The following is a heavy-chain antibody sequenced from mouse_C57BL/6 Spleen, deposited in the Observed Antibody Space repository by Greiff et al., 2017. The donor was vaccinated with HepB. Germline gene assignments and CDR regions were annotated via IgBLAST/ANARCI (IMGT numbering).Heavy chain of an antibody. CDR3: ARGLYYSNYRFAY. CDR1: GYSITSGYY. J-gene: IGHJ3*01. D-gene: IGHD2-5*01. V-gene: IGHV3-6*01. Sequence: EVKLQESGPGLVKPSQSLSLTCSVTGYSITSGYYWNWIRQFPGNKLEWMGYISYDGSNNYNPSLKNRISITRDTSKNQFFLKLNSVTTEDTATYYCARGLYYSNYRFAYWGQGTLVTVSA. CDR2: ISYDGSN.